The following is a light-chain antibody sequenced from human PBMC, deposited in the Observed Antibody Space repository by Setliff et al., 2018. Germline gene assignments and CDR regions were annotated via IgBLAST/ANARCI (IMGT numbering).Light chain of an antibody. CDR2: EVS. V-gene: IGLV2-8*01. CDR1: SSDVGGYNY. J-gene: IGLJ1*01. Sequence: ALTQPPSASGSPGQSVTISCTGTSSDVGGYNYVSWYQQHPGKAPKLMIYEVSKRPSGVPDRFSGSKSGNTASLTVSGLQAEDEADYYCSSYAGSNNFPYVFGTGTKVTV. CDR3: SSYAGSNNFPYV.